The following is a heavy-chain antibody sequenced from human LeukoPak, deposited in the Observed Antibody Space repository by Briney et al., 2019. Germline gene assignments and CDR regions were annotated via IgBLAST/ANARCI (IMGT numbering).Heavy chain of an antibody. D-gene: IGHD6-13*01. CDR3: ARGIQQLVDY. CDR1: GGSISSYY. CDR2: IYYSGST. V-gene: IGHV4-59*01. Sequence: SETLSLTCTVSGGSISSYYWSWIRQPPGKGLEWIGYIYYSGSTNYNPSLRSRVTISVDTSKNQFSLKLSSVTAADTAVYYCARGIQQLVDYWGQGTLVTVSS. J-gene: IGHJ4*02.